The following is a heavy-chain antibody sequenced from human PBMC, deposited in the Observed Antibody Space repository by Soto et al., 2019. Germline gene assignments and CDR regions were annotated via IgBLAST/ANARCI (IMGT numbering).Heavy chain of an antibody. V-gene: IGHV1-24*01. D-gene: IGHD2-21*02. CDR3: ARGPPTAIPEAFDY. Sequence: ASVKVSCKVSGYTLTELSMHWVRQAPGKGLEWVGGFDPEDGQTIYAQNFQGRVTMTEDTSADTAYMELSSLRSEDTAVYYCARGPPTAIPEAFDYWGQGTLVTVSS. CDR1: GYTLTELS. J-gene: IGHJ4*02. CDR2: FDPEDGQT.